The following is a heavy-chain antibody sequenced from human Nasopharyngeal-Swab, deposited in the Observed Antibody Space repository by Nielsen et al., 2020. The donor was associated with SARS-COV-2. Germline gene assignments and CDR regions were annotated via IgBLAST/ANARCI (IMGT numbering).Heavy chain of an antibody. D-gene: IGHD6-19*01. CDR3: ARGGFNSGWSPGLVYYSAMDV. Sequence: SSVTVSCKASGGTFSNSAISWVRQAPGQGLEWMGGIIPLFGTNTYAQRFRGRGTITADESSSTAYMELSSLRSEDTAVYYCARGGFNSGWSPGLVYYSAMDVWGKGTSVIVSS. J-gene: IGHJ6*04. CDR2: IIPLFGTN. V-gene: IGHV1-69*13. CDR1: GGTFSNSA.